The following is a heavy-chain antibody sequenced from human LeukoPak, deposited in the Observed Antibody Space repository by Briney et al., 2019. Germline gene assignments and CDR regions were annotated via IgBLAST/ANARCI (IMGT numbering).Heavy chain of an antibody. CDR1: GYTFTGYY. J-gene: IGHJ4*02. V-gene: IGHV1-2*02. D-gene: IGHD3-10*01. CDR3: ASRSRGIRGGYGSGSYYKD. CDR2: INPNSGGT. Sequence: GASVKVSCKASGYTFTGYYMHWVRQAPGQGLEWMGWINPNSGGTNYAQKFQGRVTMARDTSISTAYMELSRLRSDDTAVYYCASRSRGIRGGYGSGSYYKDWGQGTLVTVS.